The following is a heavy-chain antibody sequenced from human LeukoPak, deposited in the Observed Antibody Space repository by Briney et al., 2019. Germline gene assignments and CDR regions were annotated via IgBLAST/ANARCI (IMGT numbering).Heavy chain of an antibody. CDR2: VRNDGTNK. CDR1: GFTFSSYG. J-gene: IGHJ3*02. CDR3: ARDSSSWYGDAFDI. Sequence: GSLRLSCAASGFTFSSYGIHWVRQAPGKGLEWVAFVRNDGTNKHYADSVKGRFTISRDNSKNTLYLQMNSLRAEDTAVYYCARDSSSWYGDAFDIWGQGTMVTVSS. V-gene: IGHV3-30*02. D-gene: IGHD6-13*01.